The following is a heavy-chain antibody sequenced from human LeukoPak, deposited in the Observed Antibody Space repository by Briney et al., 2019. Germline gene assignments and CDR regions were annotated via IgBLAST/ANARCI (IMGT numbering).Heavy chain of an antibody. D-gene: IGHD1-26*01. J-gene: IGHJ4*02. Sequence: PGGSLRLSCAASGLTFSGYDMHWVRQAPGRGLEWVSVISESGDVTHYGDSMKGRFTISRDNTKNTLSLQMTSLRAEDTAVYCARDSSHYLGSMDYWGQGTLVTVSS. CDR1: GLTFSGYD. CDR3: ARDSSHYLGSMDY. V-gene: IGHV3-23*01. CDR2: ISESGDVT.